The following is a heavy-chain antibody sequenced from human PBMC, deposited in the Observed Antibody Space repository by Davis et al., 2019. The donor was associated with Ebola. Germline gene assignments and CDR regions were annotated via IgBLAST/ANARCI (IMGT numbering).Heavy chain of an antibody. J-gene: IGHJ5*02. Sequence: SETLSLTCNVSGGSIRSNYWSWIRQPPGKGLEWIGYVYYSGSTDYNPSLKSRVTISVDTSKNQFSLKLNSVTAADTAVYYCATWVTGWFDPWGQGTLVTVSS. CDR3: ATWVTGWFDP. CDR2: VYYSGST. V-gene: IGHV4-59*01. CDR1: GGSIRSNY. D-gene: IGHD2-21*02.